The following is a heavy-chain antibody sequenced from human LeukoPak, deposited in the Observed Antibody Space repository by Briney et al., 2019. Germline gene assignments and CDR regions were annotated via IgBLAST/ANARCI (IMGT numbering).Heavy chain of an antibody. J-gene: IGHJ3*02. CDR3: ARLTMIVVALREDDAFDI. CDR1: GGTFSSYA. V-gene: IGHV1-69*13. D-gene: IGHD3-22*01. Sequence: SVKVSCKASGGTFSSYAISWVRQAPGQGLEWMGGIIPIFGKENYAQKFQGRVTITADESTSTAYMELSSLRSENTAVYYCARLTMIVVALREDDAFDIWGQGTMVTVSS. CDR2: IIPIFGKE.